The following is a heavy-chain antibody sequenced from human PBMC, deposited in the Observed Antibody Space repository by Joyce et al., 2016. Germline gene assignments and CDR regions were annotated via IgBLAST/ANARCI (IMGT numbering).Heavy chain of an antibody. D-gene: IGHD3-10*02. J-gene: IGHJ5*02. CDR3: ARHVTDWFDP. Sequence: EVQLVQSGAEVKKPGESLRISCKGSGYSFTSHWISWVRQMPGKGLEWVGRIEPRDSYTDYSPSFEGHVTISVDKTISAAYLQWSSLRASDTAIYYCARHVTDWFDPWGQGTLVTVSS. CDR1: GYSFTSHW. V-gene: IGHV5-10-1*03. CDR2: IEPRDSYT.